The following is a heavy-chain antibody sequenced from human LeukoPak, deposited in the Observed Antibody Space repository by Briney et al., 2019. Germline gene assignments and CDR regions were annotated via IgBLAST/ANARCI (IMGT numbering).Heavy chain of an antibody. CDR2: IYTSGST. J-gene: IGHJ5*02. Sequence: SETLSLSCTVSGGSISSYYWSWIRQPAGKGLEWVGRIYTSGSTNYNPSLKSRVTMSVDTSKNQFSLKLSSVTAADTAVYYCAIGYGGYIWFDPWGQGTLVTVSS. D-gene: IGHD4-23*01. V-gene: IGHV4-4*07. CDR3: AIGYGGYIWFDP. CDR1: GGSISSYY.